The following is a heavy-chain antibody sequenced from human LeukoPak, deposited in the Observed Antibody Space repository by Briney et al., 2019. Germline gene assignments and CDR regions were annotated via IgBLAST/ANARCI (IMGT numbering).Heavy chain of an antibody. CDR2: IYHSGSN. Sequence: SETLSLTCTVSGYSISSGFYWGWIRQPPGKGLEWIGSIYHSGSNHYNSSLKSRVTISVDTSKNQLSLKLSSVTAADTAVYYCARGVGLTQGGTFDYWGQGTLVTVSS. CDR1: GYSISSGFY. CDR3: ARGVGLTQGGTFDY. V-gene: IGHV4-38-2*02. J-gene: IGHJ4*02. D-gene: IGHD1-1*01.